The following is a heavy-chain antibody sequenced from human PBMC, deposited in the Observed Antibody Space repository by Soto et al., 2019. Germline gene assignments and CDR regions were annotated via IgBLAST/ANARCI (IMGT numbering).Heavy chain of an antibody. CDR3: ARIIAVTEFNWFDP. J-gene: IGHJ5*02. V-gene: IGHV4-4*07. CDR2: IYTSGST. CDR1: GGSISSYY. D-gene: IGHD6-19*01. Sequence: KPSETLSLTCTVSGGSISSYYWSWIRQPAGKGLEWIGRIYTSGSTNYNPSLKSRVTMSVDTSKNQFSLKLSSVTAADTAVYYCARIIAVTEFNWFDPWGQGTLVTVSS.